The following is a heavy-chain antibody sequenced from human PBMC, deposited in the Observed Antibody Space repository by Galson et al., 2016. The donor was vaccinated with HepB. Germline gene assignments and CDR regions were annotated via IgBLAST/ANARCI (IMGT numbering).Heavy chain of an antibody. Sequence: SLRLSCAASEFTFSSYAMLWVRQAPGKGLEWVALISYNGNNKHYADSVKGRFTISRDNSKNTLYLQMNRLRAEDTAVYYCARDRQVGDRSRFDYWGQGTLVTVSA. CDR1: EFTFSSYA. D-gene: IGHD1-26*01. J-gene: IGHJ4*02. V-gene: IGHV3-30*04. CDR2: ISYNGNNK. CDR3: ARDRQVGDRSRFDY.